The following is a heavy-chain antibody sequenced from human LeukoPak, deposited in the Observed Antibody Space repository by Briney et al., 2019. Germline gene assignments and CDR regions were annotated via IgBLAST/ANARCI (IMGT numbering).Heavy chain of an antibody. V-gene: IGHV3-21*01. CDR1: GFTFSSSA. CDR3: ARDATQYLRYGYFDY. Sequence: PGGSLRLSCAASGFTFSSSAMNWVRQAPGKGLEWVSSINQISSHIYYAESVRGRFSTSRDNAKNSVYLQMNSLRAEDTAIYYCARDATQYLRYGYFDYWGPGILVTVSS. D-gene: IGHD3-9*01. J-gene: IGHJ4*02. CDR2: INQISSHI.